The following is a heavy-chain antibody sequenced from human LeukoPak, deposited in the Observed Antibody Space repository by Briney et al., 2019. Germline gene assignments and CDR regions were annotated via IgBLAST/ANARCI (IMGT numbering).Heavy chain of an antibody. J-gene: IGHJ4*02. Sequence: SVKVSCKASGGTFSSYAISWVRQAPGQGLEWMGGIIPIFGTANYAQKFQGRVTITADESTSTAYMELSSLRSEDTAVYYCARGAVMGAEFDYWGQGTLVTVSS. CDR1: GGTFSSYA. CDR3: ARGAVMGAEFDY. CDR2: IIPIFGTA. V-gene: IGHV1-69*13. D-gene: IGHD1-26*01.